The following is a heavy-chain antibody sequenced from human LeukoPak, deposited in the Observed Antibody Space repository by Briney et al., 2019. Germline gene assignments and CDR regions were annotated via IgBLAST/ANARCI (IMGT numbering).Heavy chain of an antibody. D-gene: IGHD6-13*01. Sequence: SVKVSCKASGGTFSSYTITWVRQAPGQGLEWMGRIIPVFDTAKYAQNFQGRVTMTTDESSSTAYMELYSLRSEDTAVYYCALSAEKQLVYFDFWGQGTLVTVSS. CDR1: GGTFSSYT. V-gene: IGHV1-69*05. J-gene: IGHJ4*02. CDR2: IIPVFDTA. CDR3: ALSAEKQLVYFDF.